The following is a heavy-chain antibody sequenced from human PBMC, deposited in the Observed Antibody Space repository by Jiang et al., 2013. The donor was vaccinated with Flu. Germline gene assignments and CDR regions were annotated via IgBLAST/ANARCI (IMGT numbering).Heavy chain of an antibody. CDR1: GFSLSSRGMR. CDR3: ARIYCTSGRCYDY. Sequence: KPTQTLTLTCTFSGFSLSSRGMRVTWIRQPPGKALEWLARIDWNDDKFYTPSLETRLTISKDTSKNQVFLTMTNMDPVDTATYYCARIYCTSGRCYDYWGQGTLVTVSS. V-gene: IGHV2-70*04. D-gene: IGHD2-15*01. CDR2: IDWNDDK. J-gene: IGHJ4*02.